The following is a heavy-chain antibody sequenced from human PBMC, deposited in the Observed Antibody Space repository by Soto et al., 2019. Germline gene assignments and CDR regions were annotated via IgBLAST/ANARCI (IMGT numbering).Heavy chain of an antibody. CDR2: ISSSSSYT. Sequence: GGSLRLSCAASGFTFSDYYMSWIRQAPGKGLEWVSYISSSSSYTNYADSVKGRFTISRDNAKNSLYLQMNSLRAEDTAVYYCASERNYYDSSGYLEVLFSVWGQGTTVTVSS. CDR3: ASERNYYDSSGYLEVLFSV. CDR1: GFTFSDYY. V-gene: IGHV3-11*05. J-gene: IGHJ6*02. D-gene: IGHD3-22*01.